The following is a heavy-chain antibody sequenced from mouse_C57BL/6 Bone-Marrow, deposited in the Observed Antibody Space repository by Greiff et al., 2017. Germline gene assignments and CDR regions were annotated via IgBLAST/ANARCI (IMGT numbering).Heavy chain of an antibody. J-gene: IGHJ2*01. CDR2: ISDGGSYT. V-gene: IGHV5-4*03. D-gene: IGHD2-2*01. Sequence: EVMLVESGGGLVKPGGSLKLSCAASGFTFSSYAMSWVRQTPEKRLEWVATISDGGSYTYYPDNVKGRFTISRANAKNNLYLQMSHLKSEDTAMYYCAYGYDGGDYWGQGTTLTVSS. CDR3: AYGYDGGDY. CDR1: GFTFSSYA.